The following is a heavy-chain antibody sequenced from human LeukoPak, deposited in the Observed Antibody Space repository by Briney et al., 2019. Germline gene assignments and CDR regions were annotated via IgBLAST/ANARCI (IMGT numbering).Heavy chain of an antibody. CDR1: GFTFSSYS. V-gene: IGHV3-48*01. Sequence: PGGSLRLSCAASGFTFSSYSMNWVRQAPGKGPEWVSYISSSSSTIYYADSVKGRFTISRDNAKNSLYLQMNSLRAEDTAVYYCARGKSGSYRARDYWGQGTLVTASS. D-gene: IGHD1-26*01. CDR3: ARGKSGSYRARDY. J-gene: IGHJ4*02. CDR2: ISSSSSTI.